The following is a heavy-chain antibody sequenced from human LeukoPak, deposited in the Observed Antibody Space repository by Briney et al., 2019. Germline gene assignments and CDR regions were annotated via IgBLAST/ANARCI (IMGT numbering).Heavy chain of an antibody. Sequence: SETLSLTCTVSGGSISSYYWSWIRQPPGKGLGWIGYIYYSGSTNYNPSLKSRVTISVDTSKNQFSLKLSSVTAADTAVYYCARSTGVHNWFDPWGQGTLVTVSS. V-gene: IGHV4-59*08. D-gene: IGHD4-23*01. CDR2: IYYSGST. CDR1: GGSISSYY. CDR3: ARSTGVHNWFDP. J-gene: IGHJ5*02.